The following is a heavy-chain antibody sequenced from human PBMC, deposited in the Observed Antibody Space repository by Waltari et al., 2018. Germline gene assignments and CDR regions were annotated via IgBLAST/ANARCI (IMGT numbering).Heavy chain of an antibody. CDR3: ARDRRRFGSGVADGCDF. CDR2: VSVNNGNT. V-gene: IGHV1-18*01. D-gene: IGHD3-3*01. J-gene: IGHJ3*01. CDR1: GYNFSTYD. Sequence: QVQLVQSGAEVKKPGASMKVSCKASGYNFSTYDITWVRQAPGQGLEWMGWVSVNNGNTNYAQQFQGRCTMTTDTSTKTAYMELRSLGSEDTAVYYCARDRRRFGSGVADGCDFWGQGTIVTVSS.